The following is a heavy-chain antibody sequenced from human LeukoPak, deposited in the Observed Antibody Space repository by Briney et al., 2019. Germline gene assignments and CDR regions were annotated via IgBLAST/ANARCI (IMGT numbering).Heavy chain of an antibody. Sequence: TGGSLRLSCAASGXTFSSYGMHWVRQAPGKGLEWVAVISYDGSNKYYADSVKGRFTISRDNSKNTLYLQMNSLRAEDTAVYYCAKQDGYNQDYWGQGTLVTVSS. CDR3: AKQDGYNQDY. J-gene: IGHJ4*02. D-gene: IGHD5-24*01. V-gene: IGHV3-30*18. CDR1: GXTFSSYG. CDR2: ISYDGSNK.